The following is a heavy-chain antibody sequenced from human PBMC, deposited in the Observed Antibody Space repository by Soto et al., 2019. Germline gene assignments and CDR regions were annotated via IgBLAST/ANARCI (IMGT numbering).Heavy chain of an antibody. CDR3: TTGSVEGY. V-gene: IGHV3-15*07. J-gene: IGHJ4*02. CDR2: TKTKTQGETT. D-gene: IGHD3-3*01. Sequence: EVQLVESGGGLVKPGGSLRLSCTASGFSISSAWMNWVRQAPGKGLEWVGRTKTKTQGETTDYPAPVKGRFTISRDDSKNTLYLKMNSLKMADTAVYYCTTGSVEGYWGQGTLVTVSS. CDR1: GFSISSAW.